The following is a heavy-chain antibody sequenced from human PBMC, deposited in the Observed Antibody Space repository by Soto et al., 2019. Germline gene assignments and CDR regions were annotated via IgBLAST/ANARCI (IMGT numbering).Heavy chain of an antibody. V-gene: IGHV4-39*01. J-gene: IGHJ4*02. D-gene: IGHD3-22*01. CDR3: ARHPYDSSGYYYEGTFDY. Sequence: SETLSLTCTVSGGSISSSSYYWGWIRQPPGKGLEWIGSIYYSGSTYYNPSLKSRVTISVDTSKNQFSLKLSSVTAADTAVYYCARHPYDSSGYYYEGTFDYWGQGTLVTVSS. CDR2: IYYSGST. CDR1: GGSISSSSYY.